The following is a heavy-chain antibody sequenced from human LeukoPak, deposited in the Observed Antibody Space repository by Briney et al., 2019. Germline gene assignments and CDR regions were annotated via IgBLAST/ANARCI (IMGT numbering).Heavy chain of an antibody. CDR1: GFTISNYN. V-gene: IGHV3-48*01. D-gene: IGHD3-3*01. CDR3: ARDRGGTDGFWSGYYTGYFDY. Sequence: GGSLRLSCAASGFTISNYNMNWVRQAPGKGLEWDSYISSSSRTIYYADSVKGRFTISRDNAKNSLYLQMNSLRAEDTAVFYCARDRGGTDGFWSGYYTGYFDYWGQGTLVTVSS. CDR2: ISSSSRTI. J-gene: IGHJ4*02.